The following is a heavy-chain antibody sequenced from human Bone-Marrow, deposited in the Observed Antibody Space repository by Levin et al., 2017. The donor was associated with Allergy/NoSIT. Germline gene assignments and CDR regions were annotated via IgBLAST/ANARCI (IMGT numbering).Heavy chain of an antibody. Sequence: SQTLSLTCTVSGGSISSGVYYWSWIRQHAGKALEWIGYLSYKGSSFYNPSLESRVTISGDTTTNQFSLKVTSVTAADTAVYYCARFSTRGVDYWGQGTLVTVSS. V-gene: IGHV4-31*03. D-gene: IGHD1-1*01. CDR3: ARFSTRGVDY. CDR1: GGSISSGVYY. CDR2: LSYKGSS. J-gene: IGHJ4*02.